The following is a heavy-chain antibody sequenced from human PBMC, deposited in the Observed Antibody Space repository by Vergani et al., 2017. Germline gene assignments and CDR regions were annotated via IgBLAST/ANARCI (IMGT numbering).Heavy chain of an antibody. CDR1: GGSISSYY. Sequence: QVQLQESGPGLVKPSETLSLTCTVSGGSISSYYWSWIRQPPGKGLAWIGYIYYSGSTNYNPSLKSRVTISVDTAKNQFSLKLSSVTAADTAVYYCARLLRGGYCSSTSCYKGTGWFDPWGQGTLVTVSS. CDR2: IYYSGST. V-gene: IGHV4-59*01. D-gene: IGHD2-2*02. CDR3: ARLLRGGYCSSTSCYKGTGWFDP. J-gene: IGHJ5*02.